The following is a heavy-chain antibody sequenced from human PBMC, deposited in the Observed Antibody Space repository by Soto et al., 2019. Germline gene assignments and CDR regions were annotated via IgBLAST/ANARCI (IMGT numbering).Heavy chain of an antibody. V-gene: IGHV3-23*01. CDR1: GFTFSNYA. D-gene: IGHD2-15*01. J-gene: IGHJ6*02. CDR2: ISGSGGGT. CDR3: AKDWCSGESCSQSISKTYGMDV. Sequence: PGGSLRLSCSASGFTFSNYAISWVRQAPGKGLEWVSAISGSGGGTHYADSVKGRFIISRDNSKNTLYLQMKSLRVEDTAIYYCAKDWCSGESCSQSISKTYGMDVWGQGTTVTVSS.